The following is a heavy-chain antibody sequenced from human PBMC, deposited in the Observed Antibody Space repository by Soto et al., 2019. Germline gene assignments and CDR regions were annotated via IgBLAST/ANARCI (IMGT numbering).Heavy chain of an antibody. CDR2: IYYSGST. D-gene: IGHD4-17*01. Sequence: SETLSLTCTVSGGSISSYYWSWIRQPPGKGLEWIGYIYYSGSTNYNPSLKSRVTISVDTSKNQFSLKLSSVTAADTAVYYCARHQDYGDYWYFDLWGRGTLVTVSS. CDR1: GGSISSYY. CDR3: ARHQDYGDYWYFDL. J-gene: IGHJ2*01. V-gene: IGHV4-59*08.